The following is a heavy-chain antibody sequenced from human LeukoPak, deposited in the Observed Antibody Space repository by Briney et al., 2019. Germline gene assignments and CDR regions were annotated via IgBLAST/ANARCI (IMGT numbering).Heavy chain of an antibody. CDR3: ARDWGRRITIFGVVTRPFDY. J-gene: IGHJ4*02. Sequence: ASVKVSCKASGYTFTSYGISWVRQAPGQGLEWMGWISAYNGNRNYAQKLQGRVTMTTGTSTSTAYMELRSLRSDDTAVYYCARDWGRRITIFGVVTRPFDYWGQGTLVTVSS. D-gene: IGHD3-3*01. V-gene: IGHV1-18*01. CDR1: GYTFTSYG. CDR2: ISAYNGNR.